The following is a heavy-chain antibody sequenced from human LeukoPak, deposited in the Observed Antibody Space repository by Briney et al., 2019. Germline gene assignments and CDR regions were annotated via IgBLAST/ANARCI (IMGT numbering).Heavy chain of an antibody. CDR3: ARGGPDHAFDI. J-gene: IGHJ3*02. CDR1: GFTFGSYW. CDR2: INNDGGGT. V-gene: IGHV3-74*01. Sequence: PGGSLRLSCAASGFTFGSYWMYWVRQPPGKGLMYVSRINNDGGGTTYTDSVKGRFTISRDNAKSGVSLKMNRLRVEDTAMYYCARGGPDHAFDIWGQGTMVTVSS. D-gene: IGHD1-14*01.